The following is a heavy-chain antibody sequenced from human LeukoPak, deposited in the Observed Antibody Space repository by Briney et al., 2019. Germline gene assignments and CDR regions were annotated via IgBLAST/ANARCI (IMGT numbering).Heavy chain of an antibody. J-gene: IGHJ4*02. CDR3: ARDRHNPNCSGGRCYPYFFDS. Sequence: SETLSLTCSVSGGSISSSYWTWIRQPPGKGLECIGYISKGGSTNYNPSLKSRVTISVDTSKNQVSLNLSPVTAADTAVYYCARDRHNPNCSGGRCYPYFFDSWGQGSLVTVSS. V-gene: IGHV4-59*01. D-gene: IGHD2-15*01. CDR1: GGSISSSY. CDR2: ISKGGST.